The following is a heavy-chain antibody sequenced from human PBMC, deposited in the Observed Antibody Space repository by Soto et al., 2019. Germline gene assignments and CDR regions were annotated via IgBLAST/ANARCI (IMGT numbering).Heavy chain of an antibody. CDR1: GFTFTSYS. V-gene: IGHV3-48*01. J-gene: IGHJ4*02. D-gene: IGHD3-10*01. CDR2: ISSSSSTI. CDR3: AKDPVLLWCGETY. Sequence: GGSLRLSWASSGFTFTSYSINCVRQAPGKGLEWVSYISSSSSTIYYADSVKGRFTIPRDNSKNTLYLQMNSLRAEDTAVYYCAKDPVLLWCGETYWGPGTPVNVSS.